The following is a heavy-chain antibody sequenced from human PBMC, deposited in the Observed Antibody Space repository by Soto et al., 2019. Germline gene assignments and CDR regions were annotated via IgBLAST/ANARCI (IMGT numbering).Heavy chain of an antibody. CDR3: AKDRQFRSYYESAGHYND. J-gene: IGHJ4*02. V-gene: IGHV3-23*01. CDR2: SSGRGGGT. Sequence: EVQLLESGGGLVQPGGSLRLTCVGSGFTFRNQDMRWVRQAPGKGLEWVSGSSGRGGGTYYADSVRGRFTISRDNSKNTLYLQMNNLRANDTAVYYCAKDRQFRSYYESAGHYNDWGQGTLVTVSS. CDR1: GFTFRNQD. D-gene: IGHD3-22*01.